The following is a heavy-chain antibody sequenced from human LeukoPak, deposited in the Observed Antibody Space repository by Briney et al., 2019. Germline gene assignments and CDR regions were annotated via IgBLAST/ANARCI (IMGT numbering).Heavy chain of an antibody. CDR2: ISAYNGNT. J-gene: IGHJ5*02. CDR3: ARDSLWFGELLLLYNWFDP. V-gene: IGHV1-18*01. CDR1: GYSLTSYG. D-gene: IGHD3-10*01. Sequence: ATVKVSCKASGYSLTSYGISWVRQAPGQGLEWMGWISAYNGNTNYAQKLQGRVTMTTDTSTSTAYMELRSLRSDDTAVYYCARDSLWFGELLLLYNWFDPWGQGTLVTVSS.